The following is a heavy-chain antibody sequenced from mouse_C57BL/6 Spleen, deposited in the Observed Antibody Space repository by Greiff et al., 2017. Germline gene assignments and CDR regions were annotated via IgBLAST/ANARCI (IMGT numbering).Heavy chain of an antibody. J-gene: IGHJ2*01. CDR2: ISYDGSN. CDR1: GYSITSGYY. CDR3: AREDGYSYYFDY. V-gene: IGHV3-6*01. D-gene: IGHD2-3*01. Sequence: EVQVVESGPGLVKPSQSLSLTCSVTGYSITSGYYWSWIRQFPGNKLEWMGYISYDGSNNYNPSLKNRTSITRDTSKNQFFLKLNSVTTEDTATYYCAREDGYSYYFDYWGQGTTLTVSS.